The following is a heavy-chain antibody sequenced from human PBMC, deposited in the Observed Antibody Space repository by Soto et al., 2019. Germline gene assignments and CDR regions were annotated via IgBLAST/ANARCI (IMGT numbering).Heavy chain of an antibody. D-gene: IGHD6-13*01. CDR1: GDSVSSNSAA. Sequence: SQTLSLTCAISGDSVSSNSAAWNWIRQSPSRGLEWLGRTYYRSKWYNDYAVSVKSRITINPDTSKNQFSLQLNSVTPEDTAVYYCASEAAAGTHYYYYGMGVWGQATTVSVSS. CDR2: TYYRSKWYN. J-gene: IGHJ6*02. V-gene: IGHV6-1*01. CDR3: ASEAAAGTHYYYYGMGV.